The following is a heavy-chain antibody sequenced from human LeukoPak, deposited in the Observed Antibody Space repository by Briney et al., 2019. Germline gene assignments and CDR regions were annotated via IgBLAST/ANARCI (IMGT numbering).Heavy chain of an antibody. Sequence: GGSLRLACAAPGITFSNYNMNWVRQAPGKGLEWISSITSSSSYTFYADSVKGRFTISRDNAKNSLYLQMNSLRVEDTAIYYCARDPYNGAYSEGYYYYYMDVWGKGTTVTVSS. J-gene: IGHJ6*03. CDR1: GITFSNYN. D-gene: IGHD1-1*01. CDR3: ARDPYNGAYSEGYYYYYMDV. CDR2: ITSSSSYT. V-gene: IGHV3-21*01.